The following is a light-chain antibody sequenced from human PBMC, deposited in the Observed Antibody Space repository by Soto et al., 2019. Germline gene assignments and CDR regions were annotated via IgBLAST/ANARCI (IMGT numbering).Light chain of an antibody. CDR3: QSYDSSLSGHVV. Sequence: QSVLTQPPSVSGAPGQRVTISCTGSNSNIGAGYDVHWYQQLPGTAPKLLIYYNDNRPSGVPDRFSGSKSGTSASLAITGLQADDEADYYCQSYDSSLSGHVVFGGGTKVTVL. CDR1: NSNIGAGYD. V-gene: IGLV1-40*01. J-gene: IGLJ2*01. CDR2: YND.